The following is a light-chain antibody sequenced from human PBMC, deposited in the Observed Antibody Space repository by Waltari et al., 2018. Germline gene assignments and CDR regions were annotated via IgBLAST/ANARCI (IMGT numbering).Light chain of an antibody. CDR2: GAS. V-gene: IGKV3-15*01. Sequence: EIVMTQSPATLPVSPGERATPSCRASQSVSSNLAWYQQKPGQAPRLLIYGASTRATGIPARFSGSGSGTEFTLTISSLQSEDFAVYYCQQYNNWPETFGQGTKLEIK. J-gene: IGKJ2*01. CDR1: QSVSSN. CDR3: QQYNNWPET.